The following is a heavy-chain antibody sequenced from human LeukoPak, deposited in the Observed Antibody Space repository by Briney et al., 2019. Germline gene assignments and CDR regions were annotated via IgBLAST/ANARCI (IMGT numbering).Heavy chain of an antibody. CDR3: ARDKLEEQLNWFDP. J-gene: IGHJ5*02. Sequence: SQTLSLTCTVSGGSISSYYSSWIRQPAGKGLERIGRIYTSGSTNYNPSLKSRVTMSVDTSKNQFSLKLSSVTAADTAVYYCARDKLEEQLNWFDPWGQGTLVTVSS. CDR1: GGSISSYY. D-gene: IGHD6-13*01. V-gene: IGHV4-4*07. CDR2: IYTSGST.